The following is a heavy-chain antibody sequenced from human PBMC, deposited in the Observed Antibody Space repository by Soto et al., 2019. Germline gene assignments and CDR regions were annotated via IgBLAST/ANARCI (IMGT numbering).Heavy chain of an antibody. J-gene: IGHJ5*02. CDR3: ARGPNRNGYSSSWYNWFDP. CDR1: GGSISSSNW. CDR2: IYHSGST. Sequence: SETLSLTCAVSGGSISSSNWWSWVRQPPGKGLEWIGEIYHSGSTNYNPSLKSRVTISVDKSKNQFSLKLSSVTAADTAVYYCARGPNRNGYSSSWYNWFDPWGQGTLVTVS. D-gene: IGHD6-13*01. V-gene: IGHV4-4*02.